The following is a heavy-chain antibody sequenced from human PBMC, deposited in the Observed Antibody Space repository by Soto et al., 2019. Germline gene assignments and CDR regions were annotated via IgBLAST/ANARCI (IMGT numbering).Heavy chain of an antibody. Sequence: PSETLSLTCTVSGGSLSGSSWWSWVRQPPGKGLEWIGEIYHSGSTNYNPSLRSRVAISVDKSKNQFSLRLNSVTAADTATYYCAREMTLDAFDVWGQGTMVTVSS. CDR1: GGSLSGSSW. CDR2: IYHSGST. V-gene: IGHV4-4*02. CDR3: AREMTLDAFDV. J-gene: IGHJ3*01.